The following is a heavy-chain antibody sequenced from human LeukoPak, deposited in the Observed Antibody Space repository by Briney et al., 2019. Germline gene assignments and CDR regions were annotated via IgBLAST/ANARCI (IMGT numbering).Heavy chain of an antibody. V-gene: IGHV3-21*01. Sequence: SGGSLRLSCAASGFTFRSYIMNWVRQAPGKGLEWVCSITSSSSFIYHAESVKCRFTISRDNPKNSLYLQMNSLRAEDPAVYSCARDMPGRDCSGGSCYGYGLDVWGQGTTVTVSS. CDR2: ITSSSSFI. CDR1: GFTFRSYI. J-gene: IGHJ6*02. CDR3: ARDMPGRDCSGGSCYGYGLDV. D-gene: IGHD2-15*01.